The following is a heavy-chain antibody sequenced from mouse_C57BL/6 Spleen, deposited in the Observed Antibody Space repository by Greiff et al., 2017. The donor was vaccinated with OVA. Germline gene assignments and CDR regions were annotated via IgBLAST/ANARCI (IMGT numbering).Heavy chain of an antibody. CDR3: ASLNWGDY. J-gene: IGHJ2*01. D-gene: IGHD4-1*01. CDR2: ISSGSSTI. CDR1: GFTFSDYG. V-gene: IGHV5-17*01. Sequence: EVHLVESGGGLVKPGGSLKLSCAASGFTFSDYGMHWVRQAPEKGLEWVAYISSGSSTIYYVDTVKGRFTISRDNAKNTLFLQMTSLRSEDTAMYYCASLNWGDYWGQGTTLTVSS.